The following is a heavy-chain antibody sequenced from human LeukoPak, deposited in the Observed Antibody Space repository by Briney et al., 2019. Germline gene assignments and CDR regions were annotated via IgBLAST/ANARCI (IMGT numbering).Heavy chain of an antibody. D-gene: IGHD6-19*01. V-gene: IGHV3-74*01. CDR3: ARISLIGWANDY. Sequence: TGGSQRLSCRSSGFTVSRQWMRWVRQVPGKGLVWVTRISSDGSSTSYADSVKGRFTISRDNAKNTLYLQMSSLRAEDTAMYYSARISLIGWANDYWGQGTLVTVSS. CDR1: GFTVSRQW. J-gene: IGHJ4*02. CDR2: ISSDGSST.